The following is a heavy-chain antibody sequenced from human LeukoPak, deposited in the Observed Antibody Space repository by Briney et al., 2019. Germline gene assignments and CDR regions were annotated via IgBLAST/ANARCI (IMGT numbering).Heavy chain of an antibody. CDR2: INHSGST. V-gene: IGHV4-34*01. CDR1: GGSFSGYY. Sequence: SETLSLTCAVYGGSFSGYYWSWIRQPPGKGLEWIGEINHSGSTNYNPSLKSRVTISVDTSKNQFSLKLSSVTAADTAVYYCARVRGYSYGPFDYWGQGTLVTVSS. CDR3: ARVRGYSYGPFDY. J-gene: IGHJ4*02. D-gene: IGHD5-18*01.